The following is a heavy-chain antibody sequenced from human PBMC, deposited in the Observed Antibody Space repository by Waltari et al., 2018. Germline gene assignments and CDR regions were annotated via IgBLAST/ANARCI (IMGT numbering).Heavy chain of an antibody. CDR2: LSAASSSI. J-gene: IGHJ5*02. V-gene: IGHV3-23*01. D-gene: IGHD1-7*01. Sequence: DGQLLESGGGLIQAGESLGIPFRPSGCSFRTFALSWVRQAPGKGLEWVAGLSAASSSIYYADSVKGRFTISRDNSKNTLSLQMNSLRPEDTALYFCAKDRGDWNYDFNHWGQGTLVTVSA. CDR1: GCSFRTFA. CDR3: AKDRGDWNYDFNH.